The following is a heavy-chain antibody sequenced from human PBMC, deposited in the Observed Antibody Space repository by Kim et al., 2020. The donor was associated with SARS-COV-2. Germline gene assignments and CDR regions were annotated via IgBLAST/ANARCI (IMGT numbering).Heavy chain of an antibody. J-gene: IGHJ4*02. V-gene: IGHV3-11*01. CDR1: GFPFSDYY. CDR2: ISSSGTST. Sequence: LSLTCAASGFPFSDYYMSWFRQAPGKGLEWLSYISSSGTSTYYADSVKRRFTISRDNAKNSLYLQMNSLRGDDPAGYYCVREKYSNYAYYFDYWAQG. D-gene: IGHD4-4*01. CDR3: VREKYSNYAYYFDY.